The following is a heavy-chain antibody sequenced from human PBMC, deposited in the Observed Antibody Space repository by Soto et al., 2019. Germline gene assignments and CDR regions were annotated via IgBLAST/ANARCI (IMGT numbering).Heavy chain of an antibody. CDR2: TSYDGSNR. V-gene: IGHV3-30*18. Sequence: QVQLVESGGGVVQPGRSLRLSCAASGFTLSSYGMHWVRQAPGKGLEWVAITSYDGSNRYYADSVRGRFTISRGNSKNTLYLQMNSLRAEDTAIYYCAKDTRKAVAVSYYFDYWGQGTLVTVSS. D-gene: IGHD6-19*01. CDR3: AKDTRKAVAVSYYFDY. J-gene: IGHJ4*02. CDR1: GFTLSSYG.